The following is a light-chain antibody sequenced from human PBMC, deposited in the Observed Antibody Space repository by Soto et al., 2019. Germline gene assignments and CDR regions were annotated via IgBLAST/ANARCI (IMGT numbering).Light chain of an antibody. CDR3: QQYDNWPPVT. J-gene: IGKJ5*01. V-gene: IGKV3-15*01. Sequence: EVVMTQSPATLSVSPGEGATLSCRASQSVSSNLAWYQQKPGQVPRLLIYGASTRATGVPARFSGSGSGTDFTLTISSLQSEDFAIYYCQQYDNWPPVTFGQGTRLEIK. CDR1: QSVSSN. CDR2: GAS.